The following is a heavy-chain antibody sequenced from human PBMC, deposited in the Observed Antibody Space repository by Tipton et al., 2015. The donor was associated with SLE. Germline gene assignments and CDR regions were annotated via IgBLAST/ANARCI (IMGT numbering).Heavy chain of an antibody. CDR2: GVT. D-gene: IGHD6-13*01. J-gene: IGHJ2*01. CDR3: TRAEFSSNWYMYWHFDL. V-gene: IGHV4-34*01. Sequence: GVTHYNPSLKSRVTISRDTSGNQFSLNLSSVTASDTAVYFCTRAEFSSNWYMYWHFDLWGRGTLVTVSS.